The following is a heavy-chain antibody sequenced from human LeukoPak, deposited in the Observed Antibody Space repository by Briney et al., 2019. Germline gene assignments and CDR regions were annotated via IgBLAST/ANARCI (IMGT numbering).Heavy chain of an antibody. J-gene: IGHJ3*02. CDR2: ISYDGSNK. CDR1: GFTFSSYA. Sequence: GGSLRLSCAASGFTFSSYAMHWVRQAPGKGLEWVAVISYDGSNKYYADSVKGRFTISRDNAKNTLYLQMNSLRAEDTAVYYCARGAKWELLGGDTFDIWGQGTMVTVSS. V-gene: IGHV3-30-3*01. CDR3: ARGAKWELLGGDTFDI. D-gene: IGHD1-26*01.